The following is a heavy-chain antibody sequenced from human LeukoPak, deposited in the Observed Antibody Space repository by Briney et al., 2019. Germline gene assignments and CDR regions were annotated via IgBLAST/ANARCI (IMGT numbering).Heavy chain of an antibody. CDR1: GGSFSGYY. D-gene: IGHD6-13*01. CDR2: INHSGST. CDR3: ARGGLGYSSSWYAY. Sequence: PSETLSLTCAVYGGSFSGYYWSWIRQPPGKGLEWIGEINHSGSTNYNPSLKSRVTISVDTSKNQFSLKLSSVTAADTAVYYCARGGLGYSSSWYAYWGQGTLVTVSS. V-gene: IGHV4-34*01. J-gene: IGHJ4*02.